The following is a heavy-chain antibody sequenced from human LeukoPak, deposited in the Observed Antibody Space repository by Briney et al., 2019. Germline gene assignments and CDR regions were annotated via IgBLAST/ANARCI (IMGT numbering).Heavy chain of an antibody. CDR3: ARGTAGYHSSYFDY. V-gene: IGHV3-74*01. J-gene: IGHJ4*02. D-gene: IGHD3-16*02. CDR2: INSDGSAT. CDR1: GFTFGSPW. Sequence: GGSLRLSCAASGFTFGSPWMHWVRHAPGKGLVWVSRINSDGSATAYADSVKGRFTISRDNAENTLYLQMNSLRAEDTAVYYCARGTAGYHSSYFDYWGQGTLVTVSS.